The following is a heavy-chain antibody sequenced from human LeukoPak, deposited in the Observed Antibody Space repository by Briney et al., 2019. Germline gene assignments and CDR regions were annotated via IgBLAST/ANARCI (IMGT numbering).Heavy chain of an antibody. V-gene: IGHV3-48*03. CDR2: ISSSGSTI. J-gene: IGHJ3*02. CDR1: GFTFSSYE. Sequence: GGSLRLSCAASGFTFSSYEMNWVRQAPGKGLEWVSYISSSGSTIYYADSVKGRFTISRDNAKNSLYLQMNSLRAEDTAVYYCARGRTARAFDIWGQGTMATVSS. CDR3: ARGRTARAFDI.